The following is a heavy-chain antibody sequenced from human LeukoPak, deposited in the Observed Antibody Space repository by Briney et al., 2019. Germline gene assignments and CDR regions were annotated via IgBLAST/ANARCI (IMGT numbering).Heavy chain of an antibody. D-gene: IGHD2-15*01. Sequence: GASVKVSCKVSGYTLSELSMHWVRQAPEKGLEWMGGFDPEDDKIIYAQKFQGRVTMTEETSTDTAYMELRSLRSEDTAVYYCTTDGRDLADFDYWGQGTLVTVSS. CDR2: FDPEDDKI. J-gene: IGHJ4*02. CDR3: TTDGRDLADFDY. V-gene: IGHV1-24*01. CDR1: GYTLSELS.